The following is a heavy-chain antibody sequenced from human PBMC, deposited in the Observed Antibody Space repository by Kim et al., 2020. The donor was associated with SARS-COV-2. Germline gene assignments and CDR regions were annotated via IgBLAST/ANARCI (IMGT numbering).Heavy chain of an antibody. D-gene: IGHD3-22*01. CDR2: ISGRGGST. J-gene: IGHJ6*02. Sequence: GGSLRLSCAASGLTFSNSAMNWVRQAPGKGLEWVSAISGRGGSTYYADSVKGRFTISRDSSKNTLYLQINSLRAEDTAVYYCAKDRAQTRVTMIGYGMDVWGQGTTVTVSS. CDR1: GLTFSNSA. V-gene: IGHV3-23*01. CDR3: AKDRAQTRVTMIGYGMDV.